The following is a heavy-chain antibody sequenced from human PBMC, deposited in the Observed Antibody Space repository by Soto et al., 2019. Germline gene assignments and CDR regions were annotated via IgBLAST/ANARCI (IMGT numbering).Heavy chain of an antibody. J-gene: IGHJ4*02. CDR2: SSNSGTYT. V-gene: IGHV3-11*03. D-gene: IGHD1-26*01. CDR3: AWQLGATTYGDY. Sequence: GGSLRLSCAASGFTVSDYYMSWIRQAPGKGLEWLSYSSNSGTYTRYADSVKGRFTISRDNSKNTLYLQMNSLRAEDTAVYYCAWQLGATTYGDYWGQGTLVTVSS. CDR1: GFTVSDYY.